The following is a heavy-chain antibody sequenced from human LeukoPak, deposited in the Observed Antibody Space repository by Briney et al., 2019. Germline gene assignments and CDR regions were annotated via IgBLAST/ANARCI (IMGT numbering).Heavy chain of an antibody. CDR1: GYTFTSYA. J-gene: IGHJ4*02. CDR3: ARDSSYDSSAPTLDY. Sequence: ASVKVSCKASGYTFTSYAMHWVRQAPGQRLEWMGWINAGNGNTKYSQEFQGRVTITRDTSASTAYMELSSLRSEDMAVYYCARDSSYDSSAPTLDYWGQGTLVTVSS. CDR2: INAGNGNT. D-gene: IGHD3-22*01. V-gene: IGHV1-3*03.